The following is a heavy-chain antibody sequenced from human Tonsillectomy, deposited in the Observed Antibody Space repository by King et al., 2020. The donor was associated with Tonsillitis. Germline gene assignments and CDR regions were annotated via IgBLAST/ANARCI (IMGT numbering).Heavy chain of an antibody. D-gene: IGHD2-21*02. CDR1: GGSFSDYN. Sequence: VQLQQWGAGLLKPSETLSLTCAVYGGSFSDYNWSWIRQSPGKELEWIGEITHTGSTRYNPSLKSRVTISVDMPKRQCSLRGTSVTAADTAVYYWAKTPAGTALNSYSYMDVWAKGTTVTVSS. CDR3: AKTPAGTALNSYSYMDV. V-gene: IGHV4-34*01. CDR2: ITHTGST. J-gene: IGHJ6*03.